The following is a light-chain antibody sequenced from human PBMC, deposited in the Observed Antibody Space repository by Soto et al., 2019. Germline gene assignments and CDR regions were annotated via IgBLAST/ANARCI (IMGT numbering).Light chain of an antibody. V-gene: IGKV3-20*01. Sequence: ESVFMQSPGTMSLSPGERATLSCRASQSVSRRYLAWYQRKAGQAPRLLIYGASSRATGIPDRFSGSGSGTDFTLTISRLEPEDFAVYYCQQYGSSPPITFGGGTKVEIK. CDR2: GAS. J-gene: IGKJ4*01. CDR1: QSVSRRY. CDR3: QQYGSSPPIT.